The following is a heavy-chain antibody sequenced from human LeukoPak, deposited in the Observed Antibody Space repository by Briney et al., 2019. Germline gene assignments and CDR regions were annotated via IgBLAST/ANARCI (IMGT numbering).Heavy chain of an antibody. CDR3: ARDDYGSGSRIDY. J-gene: IGHJ4*02. Sequence: GASVKVSCKASGYTFTGYYMHWVRQAPGQGLEWTGWINPNSGGTNYAQKFQGRVTMTRDTSISTAYMELSRLRSDDTAVYYCARDDYGSGSRIDYWGQGTLVTVSS. D-gene: IGHD3-10*01. CDR1: GYTFTGYY. V-gene: IGHV1-2*02. CDR2: INPNSGGT.